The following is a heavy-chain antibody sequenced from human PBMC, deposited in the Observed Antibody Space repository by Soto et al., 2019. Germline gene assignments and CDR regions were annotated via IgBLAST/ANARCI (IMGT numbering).Heavy chain of an antibody. D-gene: IGHD6-19*01. J-gene: IGHJ4*02. CDR2: IYYSGST. CDR3: ARLGPYNSGWYVDY. CDR1: GGSISSGGYY. Sequence: QVQLQESGPGLVKPSQTLSLTCTVSGGSISSGGYYWGWIRQHPGKGLEWVGYIYYSGSTYYNPSLKSRVTISVDTSKNQFSLKLSSVTAADTAVYYCARLGPYNSGWYVDYWGQGTLVTVSS. V-gene: IGHV4-31*03.